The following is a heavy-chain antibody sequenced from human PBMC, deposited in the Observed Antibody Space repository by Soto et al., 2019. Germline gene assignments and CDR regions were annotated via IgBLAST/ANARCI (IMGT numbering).Heavy chain of an antibody. V-gene: IGHV4-59*08. CDR2: DYSGST. CDR3: ATYTSGGGGRGY. Sequence: QVQLQESGPGLVKPSETLSLTCTVSGASISRDHWNWIRQPPGKGLEWIGDYSGSTNYNPSLKSRVTISVDTPKNQFSLKLSSVTAADTAVYFCATYTSGGGGRGYWGQGTLVTVSS. D-gene: IGHD6-19*01. CDR1: GASISRDH. J-gene: IGHJ4*02.